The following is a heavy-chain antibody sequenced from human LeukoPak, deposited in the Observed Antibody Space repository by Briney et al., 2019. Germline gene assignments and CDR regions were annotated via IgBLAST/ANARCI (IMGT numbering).Heavy chain of an antibody. V-gene: IGHV3-23*01. CDR1: GFPFSSYA. CDR3: AKDEAGYFDY. J-gene: IGHJ4*02. Sequence: PGGPLKLSCEPSGFPFSSYALTWARQPPGKGLEWVSAISGSGGSTYYADSVKGRFTISRDNSKNTLYLQMNSLRAEDTAVYYCAKDEAGYFDYWGQGTLVTVSS. CDR2: ISGSGGST.